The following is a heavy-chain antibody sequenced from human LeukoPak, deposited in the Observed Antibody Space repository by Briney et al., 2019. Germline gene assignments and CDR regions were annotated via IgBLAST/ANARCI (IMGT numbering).Heavy chain of an antibody. D-gene: IGHD6-19*01. CDR3: ARVDTPYGIAVGVY. J-gene: IGHJ4*02. CDR2: ISSSSSYI. CDR1: GFTFSSYS. V-gene: IGHV3-21*01. Sequence: GGSLRLSCAASGFTFSSYSMNWVRQAPGKGLEWVSSISSSSSYIYYADSVKGRFTISRDNAKNSLYLQMNSLRAEDTAVYHCARVDTPYGIAVGVYWGQGTLVTVSS.